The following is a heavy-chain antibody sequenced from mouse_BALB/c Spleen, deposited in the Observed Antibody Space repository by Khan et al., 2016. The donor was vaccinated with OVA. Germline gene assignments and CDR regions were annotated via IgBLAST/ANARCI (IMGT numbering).Heavy chain of an antibody. CDR1: GYSFTSYY. CDR2: IDPFNADT. V-gene: IGHV1S135*01. CDR3: ARGTFAY. J-gene: IGHJ3*01. Sequence: VQLQQSGPELMKPGASVKISCKASGYSFTSYYMHWMKQSHGKSLEWIGYIDPFNADTDYHQKFKGKATLTVDKSSNTAYMPLTSLTSEDSAGYYCARGTFAYGGQGTLVTVSA. D-gene: IGHD3-3*01.